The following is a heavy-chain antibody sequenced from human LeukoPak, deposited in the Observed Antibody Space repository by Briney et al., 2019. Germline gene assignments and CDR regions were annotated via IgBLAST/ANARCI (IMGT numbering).Heavy chain of an antibody. J-gene: IGHJ5*02. V-gene: IGHV4-39*01. CDR2: VYYSGST. CDR3: ARASFNVVFGNWFDP. D-gene: IGHD2-8*01. Sequence: SETLSLTCTVSSGSIGSSSNYWGWIRQAPGKGLEWIGNVYYSGSTFYNPSLKSRVTISVDTSKNQFSVKLRSVTAADTAIYYCARASFNVVFGNWFDPWGQGTLVTVSS. CDR1: SGSIGSSSNY.